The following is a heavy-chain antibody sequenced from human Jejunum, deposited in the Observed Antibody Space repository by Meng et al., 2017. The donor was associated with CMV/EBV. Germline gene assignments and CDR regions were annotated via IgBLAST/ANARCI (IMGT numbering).Heavy chain of an antibody. Sequence: CSASGLTYSSYSMTWVRQAPGKGLEWVSSISSSSSYIYYADSVKGRFTISRDNAKNSLYLQMNSLRAEDTAVYYCARDRHDILFWFDPWGQGTLVTVSS. J-gene: IGHJ5*02. D-gene: IGHD3-9*01. V-gene: IGHV3-21*01. CDR1: GLTYSSYS. CDR2: ISSSSSYI. CDR3: ARDRHDILFWFDP.